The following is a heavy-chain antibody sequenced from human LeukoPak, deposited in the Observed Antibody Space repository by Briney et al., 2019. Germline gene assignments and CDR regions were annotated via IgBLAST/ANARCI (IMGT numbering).Heavy chain of an antibody. CDR3: ARVHLHSGSYYFDY. J-gene: IGHJ4*02. V-gene: IGHV4-61*01. CDR1: GGSVSSGSYY. CDR2: IYCSGST. D-gene: IGHD1-26*01. Sequence: SETLSLTCTVPGGSVSSGSYYWSWIRQPPGKGLEWIGYIYCSGSTNYNPSLKSRVTISVDTSKNQFSLKLSSVTAADTAVYYCARVHLHSGSYYFDYWGQGTLVTVSS.